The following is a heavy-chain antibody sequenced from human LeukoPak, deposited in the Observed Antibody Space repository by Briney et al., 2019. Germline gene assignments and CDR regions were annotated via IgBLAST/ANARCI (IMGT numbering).Heavy chain of an antibody. CDR2: ISAYNGNT. CDR1: GYTFTSYG. Sequence: ASVKVSCKASGYTFTSYGISWVRQAPGQGLEWMGWISAYNGNTNYAQKLQGRVTMTTDTSTSTAYMELRSLRSDDTAVYYCARVRELLWFGAFSFDAFDIWGQGTMVTVSS. D-gene: IGHD3-10*01. J-gene: IGHJ3*02. CDR3: ARVRELLWFGAFSFDAFDI. V-gene: IGHV1-18*04.